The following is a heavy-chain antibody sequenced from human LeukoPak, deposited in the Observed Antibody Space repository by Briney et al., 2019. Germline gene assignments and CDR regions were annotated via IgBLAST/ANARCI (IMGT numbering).Heavy chain of an antibody. V-gene: IGHV3-53*01. CDR1: GFTVSSNY. D-gene: IGHD2-21*02. Sequence: GGSLRLSCAASGFTVSSNYMSWVRQAPGKGLEWVSVIFSGGSTYYADSVKGRFTISRDNSKNTPYLQMNSLRAEDTAVYHCARAYCSGDCYYYYYGMDVWGQGTTVTVSS. CDR3: ARAYCSGDCYYYYYGMDV. CDR2: IFSGGST. J-gene: IGHJ6*02.